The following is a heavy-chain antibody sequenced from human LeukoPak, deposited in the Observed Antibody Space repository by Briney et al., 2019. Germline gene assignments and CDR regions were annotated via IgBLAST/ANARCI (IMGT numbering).Heavy chain of an antibody. D-gene: IGHD2/OR15-2a*01. CDR3: ARAFRARYFDL. CDR2: IYYSGST. Sequence: SETLSLTCTVSGGSITISSYYWGWIRQPPGKGLEWIGIIYYSGSTYYNPSLKGRVTISVGTSKNQFSLKLSSVTAADTAVYYCARAFRARYFDLWGRGTLVTVSS. J-gene: IGHJ2*01. CDR1: GGSITISSYY. V-gene: IGHV4-39*01.